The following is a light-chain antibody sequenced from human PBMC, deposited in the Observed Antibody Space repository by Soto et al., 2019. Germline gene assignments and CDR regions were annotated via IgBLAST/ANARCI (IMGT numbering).Light chain of an antibody. CDR3: TSWTTSTTMK. Sequence: SVLTQPASVYRSPGQSITISSTGTSSDVGAYNYVSWYQQHPGKAPKLMIYDVNIRPSGVSNRFSGSKSGNTASLTISGLQAEDEADYCCTSWTTSTTMKFGGGTKVTVL. V-gene: IGLV2-14*01. J-gene: IGLJ2*01. CDR1: SSDVGAYNY. CDR2: DVN.